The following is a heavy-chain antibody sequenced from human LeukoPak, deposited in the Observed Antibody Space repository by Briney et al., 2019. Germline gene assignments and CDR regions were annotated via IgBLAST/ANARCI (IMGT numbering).Heavy chain of an antibody. CDR2: ISSSSSYI. V-gene: IGHV3-21*01. Sequence: GGSLRLSCAASGFTFSSYSMNWVRQAPGKGLEWVSSISSSSSYIYYADSVKGRFTISRDNAKNSLYLQMNSLRAEDTAVYDCARSRVTVVVPAAFDYWGQGTLVTVSS. J-gene: IGHJ4*02. CDR3: ARSRVTVVVPAAFDY. CDR1: GFTFSSYS. D-gene: IGHD2-2*01.